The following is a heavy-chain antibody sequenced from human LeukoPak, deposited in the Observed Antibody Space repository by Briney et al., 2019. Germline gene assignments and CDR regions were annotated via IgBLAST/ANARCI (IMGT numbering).Heavy chain of an antibody. V-gene: IGHV4-34*01. Sequence: SETLSLTCTVSGGSISNYYWSWIRQPPGKGLEWIGEINHSGSTNYNPSLKSRVTISVDTSKNQFSLKLSSVTAADTAVYYCARVGLTWFAPWGQGSLVTVSS. CDR1: GGSISNYY. CDR2: INHSGST. CDR3: ARVGLTWFAP. J-gene: IGHJ5*02. D-gene: IGHD3-16*01.